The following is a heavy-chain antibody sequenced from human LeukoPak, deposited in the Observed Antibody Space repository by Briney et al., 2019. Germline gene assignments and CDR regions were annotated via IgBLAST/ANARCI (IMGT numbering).Heavy chain of an antibody. V-gene: IGHV3-23*01. CDR1: GFTFGSYA. D-gene: IGHD3-9*01. CDR2: ISGSGGST. CDR3: AKALYDILTGSDY. J-gene: IGHJ4*02. Sequence: GGSLRLSCAASGFTFGSYAMSWVRQAPGKGLEWVSAISGSGGSTYYADSVKGRFTISRDTSKNTLYLQMNSLRAEDTAVYYCAKALYDILTGSDYWGQGTLVTVSS.